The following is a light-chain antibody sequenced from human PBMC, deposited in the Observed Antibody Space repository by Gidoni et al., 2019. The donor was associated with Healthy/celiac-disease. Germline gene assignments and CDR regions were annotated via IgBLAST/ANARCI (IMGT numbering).Light chain of an antibody. CDR3: QQRYSMYT. CDR1: QSTSSY. V-gene: IGKV1-39*01. J-gene: IGKJ2*01. CDR2: AAS. Sequence: DIQMTQSPSSLSASVVDRVTITCRASQSTSSYLNWYQKKPAKAPELLIYAASSFQSGVPSRFSGSVSGAYFSLTIISVQPEDFATYYCQQRYSMYTFGQGTKLEIK.